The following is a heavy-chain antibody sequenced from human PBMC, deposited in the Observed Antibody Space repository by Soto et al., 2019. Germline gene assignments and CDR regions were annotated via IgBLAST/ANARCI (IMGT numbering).Heavy chain of an antibody. J-gene: IGHJ4*02. CDR2: INHSGST. D-gene: IGHD5-12*01. CDR3: ACRRWLQSVDY. V-gene: IGHV4-34*01. Sequence: QVQLQQWGAGLLKPSETLSLTCAVYGGSFSGYYWSWIRQPPGKGLEWIGEINHSGSTNYNPSLKSRVNISVDTSKNQFSLKLSSVTAEDTAVYYCACRRWLQSVDYWGQGTLVTVS. CDR1: GGSFSGYY.